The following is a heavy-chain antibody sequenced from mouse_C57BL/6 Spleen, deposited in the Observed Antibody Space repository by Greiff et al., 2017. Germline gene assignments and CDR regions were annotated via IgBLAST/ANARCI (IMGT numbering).Heavy chain of an antibody. CDR3: ARRVLNWGFDY. Sequence: QVQLQQPGAELVKPGASVKLSCKASGYTFTSYWMQWVKQRPGQGLEWIGEIDPSDSYTNYNQKFKGKATLTVDTSSSTAYMQLSSLTSEDSAVYYCARRVLNWGFDYWGQGTTLTVSS. J-gene: IGHJ2*01. CDR2: IDPSDSYT. D-gene: IGHD4-1*01. V-gene: IGHV1-50*01. CDR1: GYTFTSYW.